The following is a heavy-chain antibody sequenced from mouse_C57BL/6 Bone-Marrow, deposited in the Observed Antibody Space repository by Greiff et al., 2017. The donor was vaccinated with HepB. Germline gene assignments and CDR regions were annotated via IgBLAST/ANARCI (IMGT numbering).Heavy chain of an antibody. CDR3: ARGYYGARFAY. D-gene: IGHD1-1*01. Sequence: VKLMESGAELARPGASVKLSCKASGYTFTSYGISWVKQRTGQSLEWIGEIYPRSGNTYYNEKFKGKATLTADKSSSTAYMELRSLTSEDSAVYFCARGYYGARFAYWGQGTLVTVSA. CDR1: GYTFTSYG. V-gene: IGHV1-81*01. J-gene: IGHJ3*01. CDR2: IYPRSGNT.